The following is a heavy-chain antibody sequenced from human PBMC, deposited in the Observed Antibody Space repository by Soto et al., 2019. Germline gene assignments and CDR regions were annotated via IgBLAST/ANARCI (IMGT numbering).Heavy chain of an antibody. CDR1: GLTFDTSG. CDR3: ATKARVTNYLYYGMDV. V-gene: IGHV3-30*03. CDR2: ISYDGATQ. J-gene: IGHJ6*02. D-gene: IGHD2-21*02. Sequence: QPWGSLRLSCEVSGLTFDTSGIHCFRHSPFKGLEWLAVISYDGATQYYGDTVKGRFTISRDNSKNTLFLHMGRLRAEDTAMYYCATKARVTNYLYYGMDVWGLGTTVTVSS.